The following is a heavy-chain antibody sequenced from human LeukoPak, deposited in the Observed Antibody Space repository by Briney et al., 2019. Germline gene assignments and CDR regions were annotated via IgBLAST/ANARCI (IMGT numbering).Heavy chain of an antibody. D-gene: IGHD3-22*01. CDR1: GFTFSSYE. CDR3: AKDRSYYDSNVQH. J-gene: IGHJ1*01. Sequence: GGSLRLSCAASGFTFSSYEMNWVRQAPGKGLEWVAFIRYDGSNKYYADSVKGRFTISRDNSKNTLYLQMNSLRAEDTAVYYCAKDRSYYDSNVQHWGQGTLVTVSS. CDR2: IRYDGSNK. V-gene: IGHV3-30*02.